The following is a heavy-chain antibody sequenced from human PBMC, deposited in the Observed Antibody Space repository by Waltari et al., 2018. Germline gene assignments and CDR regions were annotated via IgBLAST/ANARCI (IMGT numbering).Heavy chain of an antibody. CDR2: INPNSGGT. CDR1: GYTFTGHY. CDR3: AITRLDDYSFVV. J-gene: IGHJ4*02. V-gene: IGHV1-2*06. D-gene: IGHD4-4*01. Sequence: QVQLVQSGAEGKKPGASVKVSCKASGYTFTGHYMHWVRQAPGQGLEWMGRINPNSGGTNYAQKFQGRVTMAGDTSISTAYMELSRLRSDDTAVYYCAITRLDDYSFVVWGQGTLVTVSS.